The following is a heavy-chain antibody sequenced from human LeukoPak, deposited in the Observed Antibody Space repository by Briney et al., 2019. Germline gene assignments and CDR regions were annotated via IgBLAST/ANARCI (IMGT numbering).Heavy chain of an antibody. J-gene: IGHJ3*02. D-gene: IGHD1-26*01. Sequence: GGSLRLSCAASGFTFSDHYMDWVRQAPGKGLEWVGRTRNKANSYTTEYAASVKGRFTISRDDSKNTLYLQMNSLKTEDTAVYYCTTDSSPAAGGSYSWSYAFDIWGQGTMVTVSS. CDR3: TTDSSPAAGGSYSWSYAFDI. CDR2: TRNKANSYTT. CDR1: GFTFSDHY. V-gene: IGHV3-72*01.